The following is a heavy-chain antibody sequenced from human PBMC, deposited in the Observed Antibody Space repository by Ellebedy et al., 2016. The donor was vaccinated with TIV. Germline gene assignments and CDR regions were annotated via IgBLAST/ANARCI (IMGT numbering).Heavy chain of an antibody. CDR2: FGGRSTTT. J-gene: IGHJ3*02. CDR3: AKISPTHRGAFDI. D-gene: IGHD3-3*02. V-gene: IGHV3-23*01. Sequence: GGSLRLSXEASGFTFSSYAMSWLRQAPGKGLEWVSVFGGRSTTTYYADSVKGRFTISRGNSKNTLFLQMNSRRGDDTARYYCAKISPTHRGAFDIWGQGTMVTVSS. CDR1: GFTFSSYA.